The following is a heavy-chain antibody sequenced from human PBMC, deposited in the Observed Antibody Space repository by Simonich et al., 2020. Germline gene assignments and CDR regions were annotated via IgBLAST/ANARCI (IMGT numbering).Heavy chain of an antibody. CDR1: GYSISSGYY. D-gene: IGHD6-13*01. CDR3: ARVGYSNYYDYGMDV. J-gene: IGHJ6*02. CDR2: IYHRGST. V-gene: IGHV4-38-2*01. Sequence: QVQLQESGPGLVKPSETLSLTCAVSGYSISSGYYWGWIRQPPGKGLEWIGSIYHRGSTYYKPALKVRVTISVYTSKNQVSRKLSSVTAADTAVYYCARVGYSNYYDYGMDVWGQGTTVTVSS.